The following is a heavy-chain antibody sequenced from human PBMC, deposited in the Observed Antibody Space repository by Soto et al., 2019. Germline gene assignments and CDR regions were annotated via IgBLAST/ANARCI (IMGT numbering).Heavy chain of an antibody. Sequence: GGSLRLSCAASGFTFSSYGMHWVRQAPGKGLEWVAVIWYDGSNKYYADSVKGRFTISRDNSKNTLYLQMNSLRAEDKAVYYCARAQGTDYYYYYMDVWGKGTTVTVSS. CDR1: GFTFSSYG. J-gene: IGHJ6*03. V-gene: IGHV3-33*01. D-gene: IGHD1-1*01. CDR2: IWYDGSNK. CDR3: ARAQGTDYYYYYMDV.